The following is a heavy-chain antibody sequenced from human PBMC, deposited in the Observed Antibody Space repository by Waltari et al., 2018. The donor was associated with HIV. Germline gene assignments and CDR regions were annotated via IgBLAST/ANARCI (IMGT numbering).Heavy chain of an antibody. Sequence: QVQLVQSGAEVKKPGASVKVSCKASGYTFTSYDINWVRQATGQGLEWMGWRSPNSGNAGYAQKFQGRVTITRNTSISTAYMELSSLRSQDTAVYYCARGVVTGTNPFDYWGQGSLVTVSS. J-gene: IGHJ4*02. CDR3: ARGVVTGTNPFDY. D-gene: IGHD1-20*01. V-gene: IGHV1-8*03. CDR2: RSPNSGNA. CDR1: GYTFTSYD.